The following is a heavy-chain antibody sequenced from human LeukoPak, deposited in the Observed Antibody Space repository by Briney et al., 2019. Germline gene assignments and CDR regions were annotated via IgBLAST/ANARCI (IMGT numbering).Heavy chain of an antibody. CDR3: ARGSSGWPYYFDY. J-gene: IGHJ4*02. D-gene: IGHD6-19*01. Sequence: ASVKVSCKASGYTFTDYAMHWVRQAPGQRLEWMGWINAGNGDTKYSQKFQGRVTITRDTSASTAYMDLSSLRSEDSAVYYCARGSSGWPYYFDYWGQGTLVTVSS. V-gene: IGHV1-3*01. CDR1: GYTFTDYA. CDR2: INAGNGDT.